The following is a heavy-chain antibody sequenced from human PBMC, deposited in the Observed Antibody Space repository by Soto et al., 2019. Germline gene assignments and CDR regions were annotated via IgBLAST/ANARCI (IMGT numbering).Heavy chain of an antibody. CDR3: ASLRNFYDSSAYFDY. Sequence: SETLSLTCTVSGGSISSGDYYWSWIRQPPGKGLEWIGYIYYSGSSSYNPSLKSRVTISLDTSKNQFSLNLNSVTAADTAVYYCASLRNFYDSSAYFDYWGQGTRVTVSS. CDR1: GGSISSGDYY. D-gene: IGHD3-22*01. V-gene: IGHV4-30-4*01. CDR2: IYYSGSS. J-gene: IGHJ4*02.